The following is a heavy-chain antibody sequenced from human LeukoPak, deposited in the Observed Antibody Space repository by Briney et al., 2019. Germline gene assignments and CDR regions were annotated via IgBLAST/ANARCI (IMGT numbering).Heavy chain of an antibody. J-gene: IGHJ4*02. CDR1: GFTFSSYA. Sequence: SGGSLRLSCAASGFTFSSYAMHWVRQAPGKGLEWVAVISYDGSNKYYADSVKGRFTISRDNSKNTLYLQMNSLRAEDTAVYYCAKQRASSTSGLDYWGQGTLVTVSS. D-gene: IGHD2-2*01. CDR2: ISYDGSNK. CDR3: AKQRASSTSGLDY. V-gene: IGHV3-30*18.